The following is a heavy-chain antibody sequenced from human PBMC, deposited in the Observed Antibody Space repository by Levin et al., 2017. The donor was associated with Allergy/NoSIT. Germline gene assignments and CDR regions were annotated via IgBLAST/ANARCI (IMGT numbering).Heavy chain of an antibody. Sequence: AGGSLRLSCAASGFTFSDYYMSWIRQAPGKGLEWVSYISSSGSTIYYADSVKGRFTISRDNAKNSLYLQMNSLRAEDTAVYYCARVLRGFYYYYGMDVWGQGTTVTVSS. CDR1: GFTFSDYY. CDR2: ISSSGSTI. CDR3: ARVLRGFYYYYGMDV. J-gene: IGHJ6*02. D-gene: IGHD3-9*01. V-gene: IGHV3-11*01.